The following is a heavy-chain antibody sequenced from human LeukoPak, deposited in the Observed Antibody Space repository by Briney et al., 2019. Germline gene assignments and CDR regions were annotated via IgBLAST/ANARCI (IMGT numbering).Heavy chain of an antibody. CDR3: PSGNGGS. D-gene: IGHD3-10*01. CDR2: INHSGST. CDR1: GGSFSGYY. Sequence: SETLSLTCAVYGGSFSGYYWSWIRQPPGKGLEWIGEINHSGSTNYNPSLKSRVTISVDTSKNQLSLKLSSVTAADTAVYYCPSGNGGSWGQGTLVTVSS. V-gene: IGHV4-34*01. J-gene: IGHJ5*02.